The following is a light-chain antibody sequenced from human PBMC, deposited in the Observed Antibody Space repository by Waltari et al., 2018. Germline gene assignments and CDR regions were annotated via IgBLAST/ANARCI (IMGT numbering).Light chain of an antibody. CDR3: QKYDRLPAT. J-gene: IGKJ1*01. V-gene: IGKV3-20*01. CDR1: QSVSRF. CDR2: GAS. Sequence: EIVLTQSPGTLSLSPWERGTLTCSASQSVSRFLAWYQQKPGQAPRLLIYGASTRATGIPDRFSGSGSGTDFSLTISRLEPEDFAVYYCQKYDRLPATFGQGTKVEIK.